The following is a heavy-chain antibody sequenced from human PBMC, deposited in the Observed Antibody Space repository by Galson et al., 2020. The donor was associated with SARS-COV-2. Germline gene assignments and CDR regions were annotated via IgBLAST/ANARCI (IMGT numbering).Heavy chain of an antibody. CDR3: AKDGKWDTIFGII. CDR1: GFTFSNYA. CDR2: IHYTGTGT. D-gene: IGHD3-3*01. Sequence: GESLKISCSASGFTFSNYAMMWVRQAPGRGLEWVSTIHYTGTGTYYADSVKGRFSISRDNSQKTLYLQMNSLRADDTAVYYCAKDGKWDTIFGIIWGQGTLVSVSS. J-gene: IGHJ4*02. V-gene: IGHV3-23*05.